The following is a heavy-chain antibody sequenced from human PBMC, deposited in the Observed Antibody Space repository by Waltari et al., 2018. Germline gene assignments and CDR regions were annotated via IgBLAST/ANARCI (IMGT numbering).Heavy chain of an antibody. D-gene: IGHD3-3*01. Sequence: QVQLQQWGAGLLKPSETLSLTCAVYGGSFSGYYWSWIRQPPGKGLEWIGEINHSGSTNYNPSLKSRVTISVDTSKNQFSLKLSSVTAADTAVYYCARGQKALIFGVVNPRWYFDYWGQGTLVTVSS. CDR2: INHSGST. CDR1: GGSFSGYY. J-gene: IGHJ4*02. V-gene: IGHV4-34*01. CDR3: ARGQKALIFGVVNPRWYFDY.